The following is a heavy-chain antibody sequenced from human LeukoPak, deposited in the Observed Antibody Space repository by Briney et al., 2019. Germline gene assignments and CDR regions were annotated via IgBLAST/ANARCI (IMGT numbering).Heavy chain of an antibody. V-gene: IGHV4-34*01. CDR3: AKIAAAPPRT. J-gene: IGHJ5*02. Sequence: SETLSLTCTVSGGSISSYYWSWIRQPPGKGLEWIGEINHSGSTNCNPSLKSRVTISVDTSKNQFSLKLSSVTAADTAVYYCAKIAAAPPRTWGQGTLVTVSS. CDR2: INHSGST. CDR1: GGSISSYY. D-gene: IGHD6-13*01.